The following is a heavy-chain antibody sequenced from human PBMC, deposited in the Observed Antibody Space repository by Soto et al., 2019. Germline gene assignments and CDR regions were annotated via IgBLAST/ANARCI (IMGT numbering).Heavy chain of an antibody. Sequence: QVQLQESGPGLVKPSGTLSLTCAVSGDSISSNNWWSWVRQSPEKGLEWIWEIYHTGTTNYNPSLKGRVTTSVDTSQNQSSLKLTSMTAADSAVYYCANASGGSAAPDTWGQGTMVTVSS. CDR2: IYHTGTT. CDR3: ANASGGSAAPDT. D-gene: IGHD2-8*02. V-gene: IGHV4-4*02. CDR1: GDSISSNNW. J-gene: IGHJ3*01.